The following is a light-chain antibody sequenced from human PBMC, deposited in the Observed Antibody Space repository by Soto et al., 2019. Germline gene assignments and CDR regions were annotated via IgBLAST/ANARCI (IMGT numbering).Light chain of an antibody. CDR3: QQYSGPGMYP. J-gene: IGKJ2*01. Sequence: EIVLTQSPGTLSLSPGEGATLSCRASQSVSSTYLAWYQQKPGQAPRLLIYSASSRASGIPDRFSGSGSGTDFTLTINRLEPEDFAEYYCQQYSGPGMYPFGQGTKLEIK. CDR1: QSVSSTY. CDR2: SAS. V-gene: IGKV3-20*01.